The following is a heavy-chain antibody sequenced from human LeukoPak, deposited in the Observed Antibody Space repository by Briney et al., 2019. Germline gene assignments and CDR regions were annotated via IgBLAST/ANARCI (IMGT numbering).Heavy chain of an antibody. CDR2: IYHSGST. CDR1: GGPIDRSIYY. J-gene: IGHJ6*03. D-gene: IGHD3-10*01. Sequence: PSETLSLTCTVSGGPIDRSIYYWGWIRQPPGKGLEWIGSIYHSGSTYYNPSLKSRVVISVDTSKNQFSLKLNSVTAADTAVYYCARSGPYYYHYMDVWGKGTTVTVSS. V-gene: IGHV4-39*07. CDR3: ARSGPYYYHYMDV.